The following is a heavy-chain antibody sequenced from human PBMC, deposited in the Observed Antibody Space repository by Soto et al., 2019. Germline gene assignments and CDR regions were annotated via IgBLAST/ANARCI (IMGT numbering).Heavy chain of an antibody. J-gene: IGHJ6*02. CDR1: GFTFSSYG. CDR2: ISYDGSNK. Sequence: PGGSLRLSCAASGFTFSSYGMHWVRQAPGKGLEWVAVISYDGSNKYYADSVKGRFTISRDNSKNTLYLQMNSLRAEDTAVYYCAKDQGLRFLEWFPLGSGMDVWGQGTTVTVSS. D-gene: IGHD3-3*01. V-gene: IGHV3-30*18. CDR3: AKDQGLRFLEWFPLGSGMDV.